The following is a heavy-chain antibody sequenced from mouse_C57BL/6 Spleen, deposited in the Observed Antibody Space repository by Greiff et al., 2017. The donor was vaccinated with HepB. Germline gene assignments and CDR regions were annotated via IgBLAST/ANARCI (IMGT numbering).Heavy chain of an antibody. V-gene: IGHV1-15*01. CDR2: IGPETGGT. Sequence: VQLQQSGAELVRPGASVTLSCKASGYTFTDYEMHWVKQTPVHGLEWIGAIGPETGGTAYNQKFKGKAILTADKSSSTAYMELRSLTSEDSAVYYCTRTTMVTGRDYWGQGTSVTVSS. J-gene: IGHJ4*01. D-gene: IGHD2-2*01. CDR1: GYTFTDYE. CDR3: TRTTMVTGRDY.